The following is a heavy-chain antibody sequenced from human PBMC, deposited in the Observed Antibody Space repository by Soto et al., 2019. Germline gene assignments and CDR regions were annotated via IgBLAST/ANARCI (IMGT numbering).Heavy chain of an antibody. CDR2: ISSSDSTI. CDR1: GFTFSDYY. Sequence: GGSLRLSCAASGFTFSDYYMSWIRQAPGKGLEWVSYISSSDSTIYYADSVKGRFTISRDNAKNSLYLQMNSLRAEDTAVYYFASIYCSGGSCHYYYGMDVWGQGTTVTVSS. D-gene: IGHD2-15*01. J-gene: IGHJ6*02. CDR3: ASIYCSGGSCHYYYGMDV. V-gene: IGHV3-11*04.